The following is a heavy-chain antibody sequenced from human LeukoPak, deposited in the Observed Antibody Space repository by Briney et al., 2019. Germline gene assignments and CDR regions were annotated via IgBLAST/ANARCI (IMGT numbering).Heavy chain of an antibody. D-gene: IGHD6-19*01. CDR3: VRAVAGNVVSGYYYYGMDV. V-gene: IGHV6-1*01. Sequence: SQTLSLTCAISGDSVSSNSAAWNWIRQSPSRGLEWLGRTYYRSKWYNDYAVSVKSRITINPDTSKNQFSLQLNSVTPEDTAVYYCVRAVAGNVVSGYYYYGMDVWGQGTTVTVSS. J-gene: IGHJ6*02. CDR2: TYYRSKWYN. CDR1: GDSVSSNSAA.